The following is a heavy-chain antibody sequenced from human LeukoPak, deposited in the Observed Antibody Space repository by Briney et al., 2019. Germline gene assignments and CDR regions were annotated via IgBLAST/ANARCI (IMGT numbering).Heavy chain of an antibody. Sequence: GGSLRLSCAAFGFTFSSYSMNWVRQAPGKGLEWVSSISSSSSYIYYADSVKGRLTISRDNAKNSLYLQMNSLRAEDTAVYYCARVGVRGYGYGYEYWGQGTLVTVSS. CDR1: GFTFSSYS. CDR2: ISSSSSYI. D-gene: IGHD5-18*01. V-gene: IGHV3-21*01. CDR3: ARVGVRGYGYGYEY. J-gene: IGHJ4*02.